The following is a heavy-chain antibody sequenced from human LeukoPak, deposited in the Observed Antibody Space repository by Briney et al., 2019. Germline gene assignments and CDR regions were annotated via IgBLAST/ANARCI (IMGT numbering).Heavy chain of an antibody. CDR3: AKSGYNRFDY. Sequence: PSETLSLTCTVSGGSISNYYWSWIRQSPVKGLEWIGFIYYSGSTNYNPSLKSRVTISVDTSKNQFSLKLSSVTAADTAVYYCAKSGYNRFDYWGQGTLVTVSS. J-gene: IGHJ4*02. D-gene: IGHD5-24*01. CDR2: IYYSGST. V-gene: IGHV4-59*01. CDR1: GGSISNYY.